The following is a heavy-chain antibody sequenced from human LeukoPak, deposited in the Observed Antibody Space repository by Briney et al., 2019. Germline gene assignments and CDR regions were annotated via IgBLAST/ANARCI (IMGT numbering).Heavy chain of an antibody. V-gene: IGHV4-39*01. CDR3: ARHVLRRGPWFFEY. J-gene: IGHJ4*02. CDR2: IYYSGST. Sequence: NTSETLSLTCTVSGGSISSSSYYWGWIRQPPGKGLEWIGSIYYSGSTYYNPSLKSRVTISVDTSKKQFSLNLSSVTAADTAVYYCARHVLRRGPWFFEYWGQGTLVTVSS. D-gene: IGHD4-17*01. CDR1: GGSISSSSYY.